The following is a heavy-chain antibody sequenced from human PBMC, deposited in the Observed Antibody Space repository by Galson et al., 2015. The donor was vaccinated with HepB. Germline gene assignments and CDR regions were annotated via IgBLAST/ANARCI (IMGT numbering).Heavy chain of an antibody. V-gene: IGHV4-39*01. D-gene: IGHD3-3*01. J-gene: IGHJ4*02. CDR2: IYYSGNT. Sequence: SETLSLTCTVPGDSISSDRYLWGWFRQPPGKGLEWIGSIYYSGNTFYKPSLKGRVTISVDTSKNQYSLKLSSVTAADTAVYYCGRQIMESYVDDALWGGPTKPAIGYWGQGTLVTVSS. CDR3: GRQIMESYVDDALWGGPTKPAIGY. CDR1: GDSISSDRYL.